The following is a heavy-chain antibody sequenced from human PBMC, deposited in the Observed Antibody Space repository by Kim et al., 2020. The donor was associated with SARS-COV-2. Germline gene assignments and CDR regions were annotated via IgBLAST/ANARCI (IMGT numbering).Heavy chain of an antibody. J-gene: IGHJ4*02. CDR3: ARVNFDY. V-gene: IGHV3-30*03. CDR2: DESKK. Sequence: DESKKFYASSVKGRFTISRDNSKNTLYLQVNSLRAEDTAVYYCARVNFDYWGQGTLVTVSS.